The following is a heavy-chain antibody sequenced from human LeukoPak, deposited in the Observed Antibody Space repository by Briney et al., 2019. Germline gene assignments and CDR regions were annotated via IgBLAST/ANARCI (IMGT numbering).Heavy chain of an antibody. CDR2: INPSGGTT. D-gene: IGHD3-22*01. Sequence: ASVKVSCKASGYTFTSYYIHWVRQAPGQGLEWMAIINPSGGTTSYAQKFQGRLTMTRDTSTSTVNMELSSLRSEDTAVYYCARDHRPSYDSSAYYYPGDYWGQGTLVTVSS. V-gene: IGHV1-46*01. CDR3: ARDHRPSYDSSAYYYPGDY. CDR1: GYTFTSYY. J-gene: IGHJ4*02.